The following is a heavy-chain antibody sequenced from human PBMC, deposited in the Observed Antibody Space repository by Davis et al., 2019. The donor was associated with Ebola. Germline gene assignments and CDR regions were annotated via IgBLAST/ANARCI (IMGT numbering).Heavy chain of an antibody. D-gene: IGHD3-22*01. V-gene: IGHV3-53*01. CDR2: IYSGGST. J-gene: IGHJ4*02. CDR3: TISSVIDY. CDR1: GFTVSSNY. Sequence: GESLKISCAASGFTVSSNYMSWVRQAPGKGLEWVSVIYSGGSTYYADSVKGRFTISRHNSKNTLYLQMNSLKTEDTAVYYCTISSVIDYWGQGTLVTVSS.